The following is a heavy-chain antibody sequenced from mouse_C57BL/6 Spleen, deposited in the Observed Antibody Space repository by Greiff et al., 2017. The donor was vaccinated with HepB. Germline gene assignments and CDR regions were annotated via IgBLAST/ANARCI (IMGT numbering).Heavy chain of an antibody. Sequence: DVHLVESGGGLVKPGGSLKLSCAASGFTFSDYGMHWVRQAPEKGLEWVAYISSGSSTIYYADTVKGRFTISRDNAKNTLFLQMTSLRSEDTAMYYCARPHYGSRNYYAMDYWGQGTSVTVSS. D-gene: IGHD1-1*01. CDR2: ISSGSSTI. V-gene: IGHV5-17*01. CDR1: GFTFSDYG. J-gene: IGHJ4*01. CDR3: ARPHYGSRNYYAMDY.